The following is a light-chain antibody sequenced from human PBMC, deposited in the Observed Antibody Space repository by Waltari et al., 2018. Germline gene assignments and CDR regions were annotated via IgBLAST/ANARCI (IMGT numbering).Light chain of an antibody. Sequence: EVVMTQSPAALSVSPGERVTLSCKASQNIDNNLAWYQQKPGQSPRLLIYGASTRATGVPARFSGSGSGTEFTLTISSLQSEDCAVFYCQQYNRWPPLTFGGGTKVEI. CDR2: GAS. CDR1: QNIDNN. J-gene: IGKJ4*01. V-gene: IGKV3-15*01. CDR3: QQYNRWPPLT.